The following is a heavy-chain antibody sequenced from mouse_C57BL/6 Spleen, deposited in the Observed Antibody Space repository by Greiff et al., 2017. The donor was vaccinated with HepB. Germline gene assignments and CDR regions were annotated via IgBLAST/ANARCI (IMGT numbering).Heavy chain of an antibody. Sequence: VQVVESGAELVKPGASVKISCKASGYAFSSYWMNWVKQRPGKGLEWIGQIYPGDGDTNYNGKFKGKATLTADKSSSTAYMQLSSLTSEDSAVYFCASLLRQNFDYWGQGTTLTVSS. V-gene: IGHV1-80*01. D-gene: IGHD1-2*01. CDR2: IYPGDGDT. J-gene: IGHJ2*01. CDR1: GYAFSSYW. CDR3: ASLLRQNFDY.